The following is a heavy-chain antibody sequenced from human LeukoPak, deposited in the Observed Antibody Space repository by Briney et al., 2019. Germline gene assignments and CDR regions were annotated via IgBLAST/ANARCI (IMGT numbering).Heavy chain of an antibody. CDR1: GGSISSYY. Sequence: PSETLSLTCTGSGGSISSYYWSWIRQPPGKGLEWIGYIYYSGSTNYNPSLKSRVTISVDTSKNQFSLKLSSVTAADTAVYYCARLSLESAFDIWGQGTMVTVSS. J-gene: IGHJ3*02. V-gene: IGHV4-59*01. CDR3: ARLSLESAFDI. CDR2: IYYSGST.